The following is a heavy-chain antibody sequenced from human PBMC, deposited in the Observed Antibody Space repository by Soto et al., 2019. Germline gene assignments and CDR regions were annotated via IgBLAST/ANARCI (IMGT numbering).Heavy chain of an antibody. D-gene: IGHD6-19*01. CDR2: IWYDGSNK. J-gene: IGHJ6*02. V-gene: IGHV3-33*01. CDR3: ARVPRRAGTAYYYYYGMDV. Sequence: PVGSLRLSCAASGFTFSSYGMHWVRQAPGKGLEWVAVIWYDGSNKYYADSVKGRFTISRDNSKNTLYLQMNSLRAEDTAVYYCARVPRRAGTAYYYYYGMDVWGQGTTVTVSS. CDR1: GFTFSSYG.